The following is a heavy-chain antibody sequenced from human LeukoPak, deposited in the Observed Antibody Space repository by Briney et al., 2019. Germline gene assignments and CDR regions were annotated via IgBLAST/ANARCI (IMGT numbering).Heavy chain of an antibody. V-gene: IGHV4-38-2*02. J-gene: IGHJ3*02. Sequence: PSETLSLTCTVSGYSISSGYYWGWIRQPPGKGLEWIGSIYHSGSTYYNPSLKSRVTISVDTSKNQFSLKLSSVTAADTAVYYCARLYCSSTSCFSHVNAFDIWGQGTMVTVSS. CDR3: ARLYCSSTSCFSHVNAFDI. D-gene: IGHD2-2*01. CDR1: GYSISSGYY. CDR2: IYHSGST.